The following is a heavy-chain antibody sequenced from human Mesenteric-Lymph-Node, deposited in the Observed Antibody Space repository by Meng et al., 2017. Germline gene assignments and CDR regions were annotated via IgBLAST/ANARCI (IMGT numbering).Heavy chain of an antibody. J-gene: IGHJ2*01. Sequence: PGSVRPSLTRSLTFTRLGGSISIGDYYWTWIRQSPGRGLEWIGLTYSSGKTFSTPSLSSRVTISIDTPSSQFFLKLSSVTAADTAVYYCARGYYDSSGYGYWYFDLWGRGTLVTVSS. V-gene: IGHV4-30-4*01. D-gene: IGHD3-22*01. CDR2: TYSSGKT. CDR3: ARGYYDSSGYGYWYFDL. CDR1: GGSISIGDYY.